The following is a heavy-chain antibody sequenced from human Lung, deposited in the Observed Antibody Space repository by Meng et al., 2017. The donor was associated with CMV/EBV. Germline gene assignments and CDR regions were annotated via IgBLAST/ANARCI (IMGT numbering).Heavy chain of an antibody. CDR2: IWSNGINK. V-gene: IGHV3-33*01. J-gene: IGHJ4*02. CDR1: GFAFKDYG. CDR3: TASIIAAGTVDL. D-gene: IGHD6-6*01. Sequence: GGSLRLSCAASGFAFKDYGVHWVRQAPGKGPEWVAVIWSNGINKYYKDSVKGRFTISRDNSKYTLFLQMNSLTAEDTAVYYCTASIIAAGTVDLWGQGALVTVSS.